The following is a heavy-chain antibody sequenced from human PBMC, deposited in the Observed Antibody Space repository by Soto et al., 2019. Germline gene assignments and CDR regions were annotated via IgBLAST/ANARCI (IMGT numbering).Heavy chain of an antibody. CDR2: ISAYNGNT. J-gene: IGHJ3*02. CDR3: ARLRRSVPDAFDI. V-gene: IGHV1-18*01. CDR1: GYTFTSYG. D-gene: IGHD2-2*01. Sequence: ASVKVSCKASGYTFTSYGISWVRQAPGQGLERMGWISAYNGNTNYAQKLQGRVTMATDTSTSTAYMELRSLRSDDTAVYYCARLRRSVPDAFDIWGQGTMVTVSS.